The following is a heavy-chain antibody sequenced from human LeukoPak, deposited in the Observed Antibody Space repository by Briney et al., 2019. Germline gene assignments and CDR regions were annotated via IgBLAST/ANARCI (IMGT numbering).Heavy chain of an antibody. CDR2: IYHSGST. V-gene: IGHV4-39*07. Sequence: QSSETLSLTCTVSGASISSSSYYWGWIRQPPGKGLEWIGEIYHSGSTNYNPSLKSRVTISVDKSKNQFSLELTSVTAADTAVYYCARYGSGSYIDYWGQGTLVTVSS. D-gene: IGHD3-10*01. J-gene: IGHJ4*02. CDR1: GASISSSSYY. CDR3: ARYGSGSYIDY.